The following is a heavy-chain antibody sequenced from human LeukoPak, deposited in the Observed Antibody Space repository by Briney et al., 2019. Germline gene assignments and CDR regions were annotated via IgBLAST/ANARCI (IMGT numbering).Heavy chain of an antibody. D-gene: IGHD6-19*01. Sequence: TSVKVSSKASGYSFTTYGITWVRQAPGQGLEWMGWISTYNGNTKYSQKLQGRVTMTTDTSTTTVYMELRSLRSDDTAVYYCARDPNQYEAVHPFDYWGQGTLVTVSS. J-gene: IGHJ4*02. CDR2: ISTYNGNT. CDR3: ARDPNQYEAVHPFDY. V-gene: IGHV1-18*01. CDR1: GYSFTTYG.